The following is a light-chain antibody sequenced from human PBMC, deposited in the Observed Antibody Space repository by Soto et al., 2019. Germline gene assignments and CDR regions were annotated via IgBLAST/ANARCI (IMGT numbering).Light chain of an antibody. V-gene: IGLV2-14*03. CDR1: ISDVGGYNY. J-gene: IGLJ1*01. Sequence: QSALTQPASVSGSPGQSITISCTGTISDVGGYNYVSWYQPHPGKAHKLMIFDVSNRPSGVSNRFSGSKSGYTASLTISGRQAEDEADYDCSSYTGSSTYGFGTGTKGTVL. CDR3: SSYTGSSTYG. CDR2: DVS.